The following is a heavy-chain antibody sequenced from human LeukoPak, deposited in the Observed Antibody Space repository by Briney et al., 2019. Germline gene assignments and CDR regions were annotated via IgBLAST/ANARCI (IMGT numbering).Heavy chain of an antibody. D-gene: IGHD1-26*01. CDR3: ARGMVGATAIDY. Sequence: ASVKVSCKASGYTFTSYDINWVRQATGQGLEWMGWMNPNSGNTGYAQKFQGRVTMTRDTSISTAYMELSRLKSDDTAVYYCARGMVGATAIDYWGQGTLVTVSS. V-gene: IGHV1-8*02. CDR2: MNPNSGNT. J-gene: IGHJ4*02. CDR1: GYTFTSYD.